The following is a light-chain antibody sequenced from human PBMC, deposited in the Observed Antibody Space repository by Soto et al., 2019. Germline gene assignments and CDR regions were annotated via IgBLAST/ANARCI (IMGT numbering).Light chain of an antibody. V-gene: IGLV4-69*01. CDR3: LTGGTGIVV. CDR2: PNSDGSH. Sequence: QSVLTQSPSASASLAASGKLTCTLSSGHSSYAIAWHQQHPEKGPRYLMKPNSDGSHSKGDWIPDRFSGSSSWAERYLTIASLRSEAESDYYGLTGGTGIVVFGGGTQVNVL. J-gene: IGLJ2*01. CDR1: SGHSSYA.